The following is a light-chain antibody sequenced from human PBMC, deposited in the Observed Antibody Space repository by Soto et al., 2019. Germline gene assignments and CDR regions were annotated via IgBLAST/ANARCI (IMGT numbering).Light chain of an antibody. J-gene: IGLJ2*01. CDR1: SSNIGSYT. Sequence: QSVLTQPPSASGTPGQRVTISCSGSSSNIGSYTVNWYQQLPGAAPKLLIYNNNQRPSGVPDQFSGSKSGTSASLAISGLQSEDEADYYCAAWDGSLNGVAFGGGTKVTVL. V-gene: IGLV1-44*01. CDR2: NNN. CDR3: AAWDGSLNGVA.